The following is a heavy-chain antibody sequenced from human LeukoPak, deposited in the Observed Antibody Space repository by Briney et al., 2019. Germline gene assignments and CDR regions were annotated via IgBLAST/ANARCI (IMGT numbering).Heavy chain of an antibody. Sequence: GRSLRLSCAATGFTFSSYAMHWVRQAPGKGLEWVAVISYDGSNKYYADSVKGRFTISRDNSKNTLYLQMNSLRAEDTAVYYCAKVYGPWSGYFDYWGQGTLVTVSS. CDR1: GFTFSSYA. CDR2: ISYDGSNK. CDR3: AKVYGPWSGYFDY. V-gene: IGHV3-30*04. D-gene: IGHD3-3*01. J-gene: IGHJ4*02.